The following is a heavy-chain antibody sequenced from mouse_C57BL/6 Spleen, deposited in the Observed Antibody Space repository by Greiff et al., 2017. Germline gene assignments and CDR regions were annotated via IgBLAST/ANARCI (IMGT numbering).Heavy chain of an antibody. D-gene: IGHD2-2*01. V-gene: IGHV1-82*01. CDR3: ARGGYVGAMDY. CDR2: IYPGDGDT. Sequence: QVQLQQSGPELVKPGASVKISCKASGYAFSSSWMNWVKQRPGKGLEWSGRIYPGDGDTNYNGKFKGKATLTADKSSSTAYMQLSSLTSDDSAVYFCARGGYVGAMDYWGQGTSVTVSS. J-gene: IGHJ4*01. CDR1: GYAFSSSW.